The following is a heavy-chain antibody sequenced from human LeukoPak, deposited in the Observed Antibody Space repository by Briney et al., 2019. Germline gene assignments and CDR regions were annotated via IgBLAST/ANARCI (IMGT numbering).Heavy chain of an antibody. V-gene: IGHV3-74*01. CDR1: GFSFSVYW. Sequence: GGSLRLSCAASGFSFSVYWMHWVRQAPGKGPVWVSRIKTDGSITDYADSVKGRFTISRDNAKNTLYLQMNSLRPEDTAVYYCARDGGFLEWLPYYFDYWGQGTLVAVSS. J-gene: IGHJ4*02. CDR2: IKTDGSIT. D-gene: IGHD3-3*01. CDR3: ARDGGFLEWLPYYFDY.